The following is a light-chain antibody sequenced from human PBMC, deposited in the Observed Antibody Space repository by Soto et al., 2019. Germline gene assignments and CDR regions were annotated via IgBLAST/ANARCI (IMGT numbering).Light chain of an antibody. CDR2: DAS. V-gene: IGKV3-11*01. CDR3: QHRSNWLGT. J-gene: IGKJ3*01. Sequence: EIVLTQSPATLSLSPGERATLSCRVGQSGGSFLAWYQQKSGQTPRLLIYDASNRSTGIPATFSGSGSGTDFTVTISSLESEDFADYYYQHRSNWLGTFGAGTNVDI. CDR1: QSGGSF.